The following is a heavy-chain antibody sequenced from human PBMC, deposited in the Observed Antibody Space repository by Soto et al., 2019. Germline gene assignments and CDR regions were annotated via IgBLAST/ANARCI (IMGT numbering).Heavy chain of an antibody. D-gene: IGHD5-12*01. CDR3: ARVMHSGYDETFYY. CDR1: GGSISSYY. V-gene: IGHV4-59*01. Sequence: LSLTCTVSGGSISSYYWSWIRQPPGKGLEWIGYIYYSGSTNYNPSLKSRVTISVDTSKNQFSLKLSSVTAADTAVYYCARVMHSGYDETFYYWGQGTLVTVSS. J-gene: IGHJ4*02. CDR2: IYYSGST.